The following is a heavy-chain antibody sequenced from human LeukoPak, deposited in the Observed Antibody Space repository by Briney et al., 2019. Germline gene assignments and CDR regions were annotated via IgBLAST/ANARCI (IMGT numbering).Heavy chain of an antibody. J-gene: IGHJ4*02. CDR2: ISSSSSYI. V-gene: IGHV3-21*01. CDR1: GFTFSSYS. Sequence: GGSLRLSCAASGFTFSSYSMNWVRQAPGKGLKWVSSISSSSSYIYYADSVKGRFTISRDNAKNSLYLQMNSLRAEDTAVYYCARDPLAYDILTGYDYWGQGTLVTVSS. D-gene: IGHD3-9*01. CDR3: ARDPLAYDILTGYDY.